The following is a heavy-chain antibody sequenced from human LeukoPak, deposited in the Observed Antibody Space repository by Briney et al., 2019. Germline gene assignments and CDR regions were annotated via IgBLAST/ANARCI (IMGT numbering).Heavy chain of an antibody. CDR1: GFSFSTDW. Sequence: PGGSLRLSCAASGFSFSTDWVGWVRQPPGKGLEWVANIKHDGSEKHYVDSVKGRFTISRDNAKNSLYLQMNSLRVEDTALYYCVRSQYSSSSWGQGTLVTVSS. D-gene: IGHD6-13*01. V-gene: IGHV3-7*01. CDR3: VRSQYSSSS. CDR2: IKHDGSEK. J-gene: IGHJ5*02.